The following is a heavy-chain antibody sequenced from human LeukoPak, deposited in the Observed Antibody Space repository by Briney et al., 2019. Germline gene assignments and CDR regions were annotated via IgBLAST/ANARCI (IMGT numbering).Heavy chain of an antibody. J-gene: IGHJ4*02. CDR3: ARRGPSSSLTARRYFDY. V-gene: IGHV4-61*01. D-gene: IGHD6-6*01. CDR2: IYYSGTT. CDR1: GGSVSSGSYY. Sequence: KPSETLSLTCTVSGGSVSSGSYYWSWIRLPPGKGLEWIGYIYYSGTTNYNPSLKSRVTISVDTSKNQFSLKLSSVTAADTAVYYCARRGPSSSLTARRYFDYWGQGILVTVSS.